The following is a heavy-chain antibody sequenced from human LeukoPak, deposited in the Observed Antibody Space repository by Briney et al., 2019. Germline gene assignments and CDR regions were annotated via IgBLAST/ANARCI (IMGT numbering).Heavy chain of an antibody. J-gene: IGHJ1*01. CDR1: GYSISSGYY. Sequence: SETLSLTCTVSGYSISSGYYWGWIRQPPGKGLEWIGSIYHSGSTYYNPSLKSRVTISVDTSKNQFSLKLSSVTAADTAVYYCAAAVAGITGYFQHWGQGTLVTVSS. D-gene: IGHD6-19*01. CDR3: AAAVAGITGYFQH. CDR2: IYHSGST. V-gene: IGHV4-38-2*02.